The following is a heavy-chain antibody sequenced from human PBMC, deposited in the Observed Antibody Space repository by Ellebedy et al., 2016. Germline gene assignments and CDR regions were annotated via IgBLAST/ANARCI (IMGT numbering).Heavy chain of an antibody. V-gene: IGHV3-64D*06. CDR1: GFPFSSYA. CDR3: VKDRVAVVYEYFQH. D-gene: IGHD6-19*01. Sequence: GGSLRLSCSAFGFPFSSYAMHWVRQAPGKGLEYVSAISSNGGSTYYADSVKGRFTISRDNSKNTLYLQMSSLRAEDTAVYYCVKDRVAVVYEYFQHWGQGTLVTVSS. CDR2: ISSNGGST. J-gene: IGHJ1*01.